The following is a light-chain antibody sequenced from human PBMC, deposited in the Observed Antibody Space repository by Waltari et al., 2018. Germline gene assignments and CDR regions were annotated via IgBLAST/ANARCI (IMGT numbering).Light chain of an antibody. CDR2: GAS. J-gene: IGKJ4*01. Sequence: VLLTQSPAPLSFSPGERATLSCRASQSVANYLAWYQQKPGQSPRLLIYGASSRATGIPDRFSGTGSGTEFTLTISSLEPEDFAVYFCQRDSNSPLTFGGGTKVEIK. CDR1: QSVANY. CDR3: QRDSNSPLT. V-gene: IGKV3-11*01.